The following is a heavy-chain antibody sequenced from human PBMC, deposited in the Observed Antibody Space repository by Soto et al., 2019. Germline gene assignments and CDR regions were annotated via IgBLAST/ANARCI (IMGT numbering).Heavy chain of an antibody. CDR2: IKQDGSEK. D-gene: IGHD2-15*01. CDR1: GFTFSSYW. V-gene: IGHV3-7*03. CDR3: FGGGGGPQ. Sequence: PGGSLRLSCAASGFTFSSYWMSWVRQAPGKGLEWVANIKQDGSEKYYVDSVKGRFTISRDNVKNSVSLQMNSLRAEDTAVYFCFGGGGGPQWGQGTLVTVSS. J-gene: IGHJ4*02.